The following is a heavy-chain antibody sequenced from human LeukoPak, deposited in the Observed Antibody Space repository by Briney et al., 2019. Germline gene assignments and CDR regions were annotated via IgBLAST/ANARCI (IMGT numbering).Heavy chain of an antibody. V-gene: IGHV3-23*01. Sequence: GGSLRLPCAASGFTFSSYAMTWVRQAPGKGLECVSAISGSGGGSHYADSVKGRFTISRDNSKNTLYLQMNSLRAEDTALYYCAKIKTPYGDSYGDSVRFPSDYWGQGTLVTVSS. D-gene: IGHD4-17*01. J-gene: IGHJ4*02. CDR3: AKIKTPYGDSYGDSVRFPSDY. CDR1: GFTFSSYA. CDR2: ISGSGGGS.